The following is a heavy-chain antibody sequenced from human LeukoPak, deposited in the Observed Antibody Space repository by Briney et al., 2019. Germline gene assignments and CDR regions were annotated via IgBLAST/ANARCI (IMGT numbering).Heavy chain of an antibody. J-gene: IGHJ6*02. CDR2: ISGSGGST. V-gene: IGHV3-23*01. Sequence: GGSLRLSCAASGFTFSSYAMSWVRQAPGKGLEWVLAISGSGGSTYYADSVKGRFTISRDNSKYTLYLQMNSLRAEDTAVYYCAKPARGYYYYGMDVWGQGTTVTVSS. CDR1: GFTFSSYA. CDR3: AKPARGYYYYGMDV. D-gene: IGHD3-10*01.